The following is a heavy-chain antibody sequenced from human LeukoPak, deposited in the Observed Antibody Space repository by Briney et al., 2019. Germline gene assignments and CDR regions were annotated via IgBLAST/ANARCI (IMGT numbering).Heavy chain of an antibody. V-gene: IGHV4-39*01. CDR1: GGSFSSSSHY. J-gene: IGHJ4*02. Sequence: SETLSLTCTVSGGSFSSSSHYWGWIRQPPGKGLEWIASTYYSGTTYYNPSLKSRVSISVDTSKNQFSRRLRSVTAADTAVFYCARVDRSSWYYFAYWGQGTLVTVSS. D-gene: IGHD6-13*01. CDR2: TYYSGTT. CDR3: ARVDRSSWYYFAY.